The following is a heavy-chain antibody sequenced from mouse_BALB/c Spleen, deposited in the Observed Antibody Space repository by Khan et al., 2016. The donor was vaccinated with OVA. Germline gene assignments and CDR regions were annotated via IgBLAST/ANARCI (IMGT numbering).Heavy chain of an antibody. CDR2: INPINGYT. CDR1: GYTFTTYW. D-gene: IGHD2-4*01. CDR3: ARERSTVITWFAD. J-gene: IGHJ3*01. V-gene: IGHV1-7*01. Sequence: QVQLQQSGAELAKPGASVRMSCKASGYTFTTYWMHWVKQRPGQGLEWIGYINPINGYTEYNQRFKDKATLTADKSSSTAYMQLNSLTSEDSAVYYYARERSTVITWFADWGQGTLVTVSA.